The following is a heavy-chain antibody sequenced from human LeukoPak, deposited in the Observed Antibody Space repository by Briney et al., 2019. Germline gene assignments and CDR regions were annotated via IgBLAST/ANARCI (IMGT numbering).Heavy chain of an antibody. Sequence: ASVKVSCKASGYTFTSYYMHWVRQAPAQGLEWMGIINTSGGSTSYAQKFQGRVTMTRDTSTSTVYMELSSLRSEDTAVYYCARAQGSGYYFNYWGQGTLVTVSS. CDR3: ARAQGSGYYFNY. V-gene: IGHV1-46*01. CDR2: INTSGGST. CDR1: GYTFTSYY. J-gene: IGHJ4*02. D-gene: IGHD3-22*01.